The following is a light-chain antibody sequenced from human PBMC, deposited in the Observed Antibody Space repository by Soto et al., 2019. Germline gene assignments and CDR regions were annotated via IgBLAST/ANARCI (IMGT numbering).Light chain of an antibody. V-gene: IGLV2-18*01. Sequence: QSVLAQPPSVSGSPGQSVTISCTGTKEVATYNRVSWYQQTPGTSPKLLIYGVTKRASGISDRFSGSKSGNTASLTISGLHTDDEGDYYCGLYTIAETVVLGGGTKVTVL. J-gene: IGLJ2*01. CDR3: GLYTIAETVV. CDR2: GVT. CDR1: KEVATYNR.